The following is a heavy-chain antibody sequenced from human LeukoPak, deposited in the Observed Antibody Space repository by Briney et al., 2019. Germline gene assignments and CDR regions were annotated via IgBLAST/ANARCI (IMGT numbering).Heavy chain of an antibody. CDR3: ARYGGSGTYFFDY. CDR2: IYDSGST. D-gene: IGHD3-10*01. Sequence: PSQTLSLTCAVSGGSVSGGGYPWSWIRQPPGKNLEWIGYIYDSGSTYYNPSLKSRVTISIDRSKNQFSLNLNSVTAADTAVYYCARYGGSGTYFFDYWGQGTLVTVSS. V-gene: IGHV4-30-2*01. J-gene: IGHJ4*02. CDR1: GGSVSGGGYP.